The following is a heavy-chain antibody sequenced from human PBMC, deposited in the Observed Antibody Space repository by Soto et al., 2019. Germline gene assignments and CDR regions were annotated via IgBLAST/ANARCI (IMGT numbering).Heavy chain of an antibody. CDR1: GFTFSSYS. CDR2: ISSSSSYI. V-gene: IGHV3-21*01. CDR3: ARDMRYSSRNDY. Sequence: EVQLVESGGGLVKPGGSLRLSCAASGFTFSSYSMNWVRQAPGKGLEWVSSISSSSSYIYYADSVKGRFTISRDNAKKSLYLQMNSLRAEDTAVYYCARDMRYSSRNDYWGQGTRVTVSS. D-gene: IGHD6-13*01. J-gene: IGHJ4*02.